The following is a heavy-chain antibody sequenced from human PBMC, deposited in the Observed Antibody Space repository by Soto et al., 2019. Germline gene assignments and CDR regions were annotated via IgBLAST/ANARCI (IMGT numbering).Heavy chain of an antibody. J-gene: IGHJ6*02. Sequence: PSETLSLTCTVSGGSISSGGYYWSWIRQHPGKGLEWIGYIYYSGSTYYNPSLKSRVTISVDTSKNQFSLKLSSVTAADTAVYYCARGRVLWFGAIHGLVDVWAQGTTVTVSS. CDR3: ARGRVLWFGAIHGLVDV. CDR2: IYYSGST. V-gene: IGHV4-31*03. CDR1: GGSISSGGYY. D-gene: IGHD3-10*01.